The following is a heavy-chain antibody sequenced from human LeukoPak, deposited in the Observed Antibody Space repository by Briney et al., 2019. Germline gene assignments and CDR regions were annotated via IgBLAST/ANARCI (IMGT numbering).Heavy chain of an antibody. J-gene: IGHJ6*02. D-gene: IGHD3-10*01. Sequence: AGGSLRLSCAASGFTFSSYEMNWVRQAPGKGLEWVSYISSSAIRIYYVDSVKGRFTISRDNAKNSLYLQMNSLRAEDTAVYYCARDRGQYPSYGMDVWGQGTTVTVSS. CDR3: ARDRGQYPSYGMDV. V-gene: IGHV3-48*03. CDR1: GFTFSSYE. CDR2: ISSSAIRI.